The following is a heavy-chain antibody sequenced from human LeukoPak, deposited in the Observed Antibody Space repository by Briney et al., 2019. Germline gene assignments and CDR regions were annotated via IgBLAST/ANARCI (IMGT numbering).Heavy chain of an antibody. CDR2: INTKTGRT. V-gene: IGHV1-2*02. CDR3: ARADFIDAGPYVIAP. CDR1: GYTFTDYY. J-gene: IGHJ5*02. Sequence: VASVKVSCKTSGYTFTDYYIHWLRQAPGQGLEWMGWINTKTGRTSFARTFQGRVTLTRDPSITTVYMDMAWLTSDDTAIYFCARADFIDAGPYVIAPWGQGTLVTVSS. D-gene: IGHD3-3*01.